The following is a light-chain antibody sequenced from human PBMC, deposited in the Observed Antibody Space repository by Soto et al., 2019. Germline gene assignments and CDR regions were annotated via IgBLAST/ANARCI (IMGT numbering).Light chain of an antibody. CDR2: GNI. Sequence: QSVLTHPPSVSRAPGHRFTISFTGSSSNIWAGYDVHWYQQRPGTAPKLLIFGNINRPSGVPDRFSGSKSGTSASLAITGLQAEDEGDYYCQSYDSTLSARYVFGTWTKVPVL. V-gene: IGLV1-40*01. CDR1: SSNIWAGYD. CDR3: QSYDSTLSARYV. J-gene: IGLJ1*01.